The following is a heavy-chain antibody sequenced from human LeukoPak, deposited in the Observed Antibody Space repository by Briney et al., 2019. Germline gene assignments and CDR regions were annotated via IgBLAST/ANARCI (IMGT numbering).Heavy chain of an antibody. CDR1: GFTFSSYG. CDR3: ARDRVGATDYFDY. V-gene: IGHV3-33*01. Sequence: GRSLRLSCAASGFTFSSYGMHWVRQAPGKGLEWVAVIWYDGSNKYYADSVKGRFTISRDNSKNTLYLQMNSLRAGDTAVYYCARDRVGATDYFDYWGQGTLVTVSS. J-gene: IGHJ4*02. CDR2: IWYDGSNK. D-gene: IGHD1-26*01.